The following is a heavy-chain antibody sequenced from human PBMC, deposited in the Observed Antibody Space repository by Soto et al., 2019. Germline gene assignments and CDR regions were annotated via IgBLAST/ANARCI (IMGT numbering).Heavy chain of an antibody. Sequence: EVQLLESGGGLVQPGGSLRLSCIGSGFTFINYAMNWVRQTPGKGLEWVSGISGGGDRTFDADSVKGRFTISRDNSKSTVNLQRNSLRADDTAVYYCARKVLGSTSRPDWWYFDLWGRGTLVTVSS. CDR1: GFTFINYA. CDR3: ARKVLGSTSRPDWWYFDL. V-gene: IGHV3-23*01. D-gene: IGHD2-2*01. J-gene: IGHJ2*01. CDR2: ISGGGDRT.